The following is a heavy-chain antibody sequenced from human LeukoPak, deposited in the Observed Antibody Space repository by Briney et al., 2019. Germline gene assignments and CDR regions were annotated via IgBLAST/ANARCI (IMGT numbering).Heavy chain of an antibody. CDR2: FIPAGVR. CDR1: GFTFSSHD. D-gene: IGHD7-27*01. CDR3: VRGGVWGLSSNWLES. J-gene: IGHJ5*01. V-gene: IGHV3-13*04. Sequence: GGSLRLSCAASGFTFSSHDMHWVRQAAGKGLEWVSGFIPAGVRYYAESVKGRFTISRENAKSSLYLQMNSLRVGDTAVYYCVRGGVWGLSSNWLESWGQGILVTVSS.